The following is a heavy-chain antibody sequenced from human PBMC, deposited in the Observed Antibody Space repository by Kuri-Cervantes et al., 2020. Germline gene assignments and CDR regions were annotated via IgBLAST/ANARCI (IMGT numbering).Heavy chain of an antibody. Sequence: ASVKVSCKVSGYTLTELSMHWVRQAPGKGLEWMGGFDPEDGETIYAQKFQGRVTMTEDTSTDTAYMELSSLRSEDTAVYYCATFRGLTMVRGPTKQYNWFDPWGQGTLVTVSS. V-gene: IGHV1-24*01. CDR2: FDPEDGET. D-gene: IGHD3-10*01. CDR3: ATFRGLTMVRGPTKQYNWFDP. J-gene: IGHJ5*02. CDR1: GYTLTELS.